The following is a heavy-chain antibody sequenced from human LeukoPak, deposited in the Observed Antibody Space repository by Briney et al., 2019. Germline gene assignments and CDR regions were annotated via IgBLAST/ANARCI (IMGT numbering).Heavy chain of an antibody. D-gene: IGHD5-12*01. Sequence: GASVKVSCQASRYTFTGYYMHWVRQAPEQGLEWMGWINPNSGGTNYAQKFQGRVTMTRDTSISTAYMELSRLRSDDTAVYYCARIRDPGEVATILFDYWGQGTLVTVSS. CDR3: ARIRDPGEVATILFDY. J-gene: IGHJ4*02. CDR1: RYTFTGYY. CDR2: INPNSGGT. V-gene: IGHV1-2*02.